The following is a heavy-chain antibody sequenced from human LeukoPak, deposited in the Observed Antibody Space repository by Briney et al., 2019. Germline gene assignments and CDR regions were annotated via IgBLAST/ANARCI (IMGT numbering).Heavy chain of an antibody. CDR1: GFTFSSYG. CDR2: IWYDGSNK. V-gene: IGHV3-33*01. J-gene: IGHJ4*02. Sequence: GGSLRLSCAASGFTFSSYGMHWVRQAPGKGLEWVAVIWYDGSNKYYADSVKGRFTISRDNSKNTLYLQMNSLRAGDTAVYYCARDRYCSSTSCYITIDYWGQGTLVTVSS. D-gene: IGHD2-2*02. CDR3: ARDRYCSSTSCYITIDY.